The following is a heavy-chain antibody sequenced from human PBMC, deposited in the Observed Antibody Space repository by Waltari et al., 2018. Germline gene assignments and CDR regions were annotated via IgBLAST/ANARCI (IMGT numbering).Heavy chain of an antibody. CDR2: IYYSGST. CDR3: ARDGRTAAAAAPS. V-gene: IGHV4-39*07. D-gene: IGHD6-13*01. J-gene: IGHJ5*02. Sequence: QLPLPESGPGLVKPSETLSLTCTVSGGSITSSAYYLGWIRQPPGKGLEWIGSIYYSGSTYYNPSLKSRVTISVDTSKNQFSLKLSAVTAEDTAVYYCARDGRTAAAAAPSWGQGTLVTVSS. CDR1: GGSITSSAYY.